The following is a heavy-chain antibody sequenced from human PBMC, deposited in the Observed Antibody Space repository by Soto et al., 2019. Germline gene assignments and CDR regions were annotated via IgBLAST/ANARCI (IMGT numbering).Heavy chain of an antibody. D-gene: IGHD5-18*01. Sequence: GALVKVSCKASGGTFSSYAISWVRQAPGQGLEWMGGIIAIIGTTNYAQKLQGRVTMTTDTSTSTAYMELRSLRSDDTAVYYCAREVDTAMTNWFDPWGQGTLVTVSS. V-gene: IGHV1-18*01. CDR1: GGTFSSYA. CDR2: IIAIIGTT. CDR3: AREVDTAMTNWFDP. J-gene: IGHJ5*02.